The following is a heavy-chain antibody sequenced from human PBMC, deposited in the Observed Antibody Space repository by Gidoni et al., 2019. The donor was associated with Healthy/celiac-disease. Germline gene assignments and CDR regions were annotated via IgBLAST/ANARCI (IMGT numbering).Heavy chain of an antibody. CDR2: IYSGGST. CDR3: ARGLADYGLGWYFDL. D-gene: IGHD4-17*01. V-gene: IGHV3-53*04. Sequence: EVQLVESGGGLVQPGGSLRLSCAASGFSASSNYMSWVRQAPGKGLEWVSVIYSGGSTYYADSVKGRFTISRHNSKNTLYLQMNSLRAEDTAVYYCARGLADYGLGWYFDLWGRGTLVTVSS. CDR1: GFSASSNY. J-gene: IGHJ2*01.